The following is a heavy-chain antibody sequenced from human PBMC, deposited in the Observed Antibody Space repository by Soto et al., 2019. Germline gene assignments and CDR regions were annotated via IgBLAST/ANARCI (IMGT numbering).Heavy chain of an antibody. CDR3: ARAIRFLEWKRQNWFDP. CDR2: IYYSVST. D-gene: IGHD3-3*01. J-gene: IGHJ5*02. CDR1: GDSISSSSYY. V-gene: IGHV4-39*01. Sequence: PSETLSLTCTVSGDSISSSSYYWGWIRQPPGKGLEWIGTIYYSVSTYYNPSLKSRVTISVDTSKNQFSLKLSSVTAADTAVYYCARAIRFLEWKRQNWFDPWGQGTLVTVSS.